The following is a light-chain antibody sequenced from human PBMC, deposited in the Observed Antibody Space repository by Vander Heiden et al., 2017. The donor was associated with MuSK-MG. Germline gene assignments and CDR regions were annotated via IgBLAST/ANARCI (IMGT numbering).Light chain of an antibody. CDR2: AAS. CDR3: QRSNTLGWT. Sequence: DIQMTQSPSSVSASVGDRVTITCRASQGISSWLAWYQQKPGKAPKLLIYAASSLQSGVPSRFSGSASGTDFTLTISILHPEDFTTYYCQRSNTLGWTFGPGTKVEIK. V-gene: IGKV1-12*01. J-gene: IGKJ1*01. CDR1: QGISSW.